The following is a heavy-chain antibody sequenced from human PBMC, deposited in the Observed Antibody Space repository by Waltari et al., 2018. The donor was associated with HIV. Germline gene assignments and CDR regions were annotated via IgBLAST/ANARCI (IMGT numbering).Heavy chain of an antibody. J-gene: IGHJ4*02. CDR2: INHSGST. V-gene: IGHV4-34*01. CDR3: ARALIAAAGKYYFDY. Sequence: QVQLQQWGAGLLKPSETLSLTCAVYGGSFSGYYWSWIRQPPGKGLEWIGEINHSGSTNYNPSLKSRVTISVDTSKNQFSLKLSSVTAADTAVYYCARALIAAAGKYYFDYWGQGTLVTVSS. D-gene: IGHD6-13*01. CDR1: GGSFSGYY.